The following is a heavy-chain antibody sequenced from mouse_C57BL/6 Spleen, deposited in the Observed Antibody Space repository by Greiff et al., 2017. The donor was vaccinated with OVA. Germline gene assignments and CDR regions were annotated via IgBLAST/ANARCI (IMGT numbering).Heavy chain of an antibody. CDR1: GFSFNTYA. V-gene: IGHV10-1*01. CDR2: IRSKSNNYAT. CDR3: VRQGLLLYFDY. D-gene: IGHD2-3*01. J-gene: IGHJ2*01. Sequence: EVKLVESGGGLVQPKGSLKLSCAASGFSFNTYAMNWVRQAPGKGLEWVARIRSKSNNYATYYADSVKDRFTISRDDSESMLYLQMNNLKTEDTAMYYSVRQGLLLYFDYWGQGTTLTVSS.